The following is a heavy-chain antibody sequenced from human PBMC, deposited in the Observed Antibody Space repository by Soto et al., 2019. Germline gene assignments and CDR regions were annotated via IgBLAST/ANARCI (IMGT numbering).Heavy chain of an antibody. CDR3: ARQKYSGSPNWFDP. V-gene: IGHV4-39*01. Sequence: KPSETLSLTCTVSGGSISSSSYYWGWIRQPPGKGLEWIGSIYYSGSTYYNPSLKSRVTISVDTSKNQFSLKLSSVTAADTAVYYCARQKYSGSPNWFDPWGQGTLVTVSS. D-gene: IGHD1-26*01. CDR1: GGSISSSSYY. J-gene: IGHJ5*02. CDR2: IYYSGST.